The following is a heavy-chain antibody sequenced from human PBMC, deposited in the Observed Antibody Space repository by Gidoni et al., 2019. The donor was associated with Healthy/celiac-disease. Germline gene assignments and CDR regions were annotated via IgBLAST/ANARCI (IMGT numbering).Heavy chain of an antibody. CDR2: IYDSGST. CDR1: GGSTSSSSYY. J-gene: IGHJ4*02. D-gene: IGHD6-19*01. V-gene: IGHV4-39*07. CDR3: ASGSSSGWYAEEDYFDY. Sequence: QLQLQESGPGLAKPSETLSTTCTAAGGSTSSSSYYWGWIRQPPGKGLEWIGSIYDSGSTDYNPSLQSLVTISVDPSKIQFSLKLSSVTAADTAVYYCASGSSSGWYAEEDYFDYWGQGTLVTVSS.